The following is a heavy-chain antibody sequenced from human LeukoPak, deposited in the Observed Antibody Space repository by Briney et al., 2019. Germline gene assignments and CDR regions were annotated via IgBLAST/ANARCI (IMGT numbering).Heavy chain of an antibody. CDR3: ARLGMVRGRGRFDP. CDR1: GGSISSYY. CDR2: IYYSGST. J-gene: IGHJ5*02. Sequence: SETLSLTCTVSGGSISSYYWSWIRQPPGKGLEGIGYIYYSGSTNYNPSLKSRVTISVDTSKNQFSLKLSSVTAADTAVYYCARLGMVRGRGRFDPWGQGTLVTVSS. V-gene: IGHV4-59*08. D-gene: IGHD3-10*01.